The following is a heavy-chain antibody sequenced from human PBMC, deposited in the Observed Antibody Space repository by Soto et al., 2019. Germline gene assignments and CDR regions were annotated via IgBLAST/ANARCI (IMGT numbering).Heavy chain of an antibody. D-gene: IGHD5-12*01. V-gene: IGHV3-23*01. CDR2: ISGSGGST. CDR1: GSTFSSYA. CDR3: AKGVCYDPFYASYMDY. Sequence: EVQLLESGGGLVQPGGSLRLSCAASGSTFSSYAMSWVRQAPGKGLEWVSAISGSGGSTYYADSVKARFTISRDNSKNTLDLQMNSLKAEDTAVYSDAKGVCYDPFYASYMDYWGKGTTVTVSS. J-gene: IGHJ6*03.